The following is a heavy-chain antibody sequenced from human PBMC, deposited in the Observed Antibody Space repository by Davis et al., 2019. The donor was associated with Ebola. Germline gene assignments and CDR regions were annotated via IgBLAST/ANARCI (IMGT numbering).Heavy chain of an antibody. V-gene: IGHV3-53*01. CDR3: ARVILWWDDDGGGPKTYYVDF. J-gene: IGHJ4*02. CDR2: IYDQST. D-gene: IGHD2-21*01. Sequence: GESLKISCAASGFTVSSNHMSWVRQAPGKGLEWVSVIYDQSTDYADSVRGRFTISRDNSKNTLYLQMISLRAEDTATYYCARVILWWDDDGGGPKTYYVDFWGQGALVTVSS. CDR1: GFTVSSNH.